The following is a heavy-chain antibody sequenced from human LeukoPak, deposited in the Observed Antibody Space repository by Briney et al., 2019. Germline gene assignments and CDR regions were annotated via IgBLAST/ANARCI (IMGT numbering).Heavy chain of an antibody. CDR1: GGSISSYY. V-gene: IGHV4-59*01. CDR2: IYYSGST. J-gene: IGHJ4*02. Sequence: SETLSLTCTVSGGSISSYYWSWIRQPPGKGLEWIGYIYYSGSTNYNPSLKSRVTISVDTSKNQFSLKLSSVTAADTAVYYCALAGGYDWGYYFDYWGQGTLVTVSS. D-gene: IGHD5-12*01. CDR3: ALAGGYDWGYYFDY.